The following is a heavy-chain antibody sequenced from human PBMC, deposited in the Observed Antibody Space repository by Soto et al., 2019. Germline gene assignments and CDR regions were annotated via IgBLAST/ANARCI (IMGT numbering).Heavy chain of an antibody. J-gene: IGHJ5*02. Sequence: QVQLVESGGGVVQPGRSLRLSCAASGFTFSSYGMHWVRQAPGKGLEWVAVIWYDGSNKYYADSVKGRFTISRDNSKNTLYLQMDSVRAEETAVYYCARDKSSSWYGQTNGCDPWGQGTLVTVSS. CDR2: IWYDGSNK. CDR1: GFTFSSYG. V-gene: IGHV3-33*01. D-gene: IGHD6-13*01. CDR3: ARDKSSSWYGQTNGCDP.